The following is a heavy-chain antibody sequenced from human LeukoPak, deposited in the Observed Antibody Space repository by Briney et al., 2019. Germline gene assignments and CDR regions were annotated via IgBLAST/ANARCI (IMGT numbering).Heavy chain of an antibody. CDR3: AKRTYCGSDCYFDF. V-gene: IGHV3-23*01. Sequence: GGSLRLSCAASGFTFSTYAMNWVRQAPGKGLNWVSGISGSGDSTFYADSVKGRFTISRDNSKNTVYLQMTNLRAEDTALHYCAKRTYCGSDCYFDFWGQGTLVTVSS. J-gene: IGHJ4*02. CDR2: ISGSGDST. CDR1: GFTFSTYA. D-gene: IGHD2-21*02.